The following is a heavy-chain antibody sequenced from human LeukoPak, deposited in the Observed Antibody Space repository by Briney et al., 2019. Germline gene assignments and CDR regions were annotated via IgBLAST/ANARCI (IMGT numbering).Heavy chain of an antibody. J-gene: IGHJ3*02. Sequence: SETLSLTCTVSGGSISSYYWSWIRQPAGKGLEWIGRIYTSGSTNYDPSLKSRVTMSVDTSKNQFSLKLSSVTAADTAVYYCARGRYCSADICSGGDAFDIWGQGTMVSVSS. CDR3: ARGRYCSADICSGGDAFDI. CDR2: IYTSGST. D-gene: IGHD2-15*01. CDR1: GGSISSYY. V-gene: IGHV4-4*07.